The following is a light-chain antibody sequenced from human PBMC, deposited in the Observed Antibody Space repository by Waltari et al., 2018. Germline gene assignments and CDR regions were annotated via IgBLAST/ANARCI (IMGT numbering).Light chain of an antibody. CDR1: QLVSSP. CDR3: QQFNKRPPT. V-gene: IGKV3-15*01. Sequence: EVVMTQSPATLSVSPGERVTPSCRASQLVSSPLTLYQQRPGQAPRLLISGASTRATGIPVRFTGSGSGTEFTLTISSLQSEDSAFYYCQQFNKRPPTFGQGTKVEVK. CDR2: GAS. J-gene: IGKJ1*01.